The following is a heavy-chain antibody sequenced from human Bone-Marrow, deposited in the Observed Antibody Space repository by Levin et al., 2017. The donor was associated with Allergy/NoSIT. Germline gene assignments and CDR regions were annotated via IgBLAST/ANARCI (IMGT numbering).Heavy chain of an antibody. Sequence: GESLKISCAASDFTFRHYTMNWVRQAPGKGLEWVSCITSSGDSTYYADSVKGRFTISRDNAKNSLYLQLNRLRDEDTAMYYCARDPARGYYDSSGYSGDHWGQGTLVTVSS. D-gene: IGHD3-22*01. V-gene: IGHV3-48*02. J-gene: IGHJ4*02. CDR1: DFTFRHYT. CDR2: ITSSGDST. CDR3: ARDPARGYYDSSGYSGDH.